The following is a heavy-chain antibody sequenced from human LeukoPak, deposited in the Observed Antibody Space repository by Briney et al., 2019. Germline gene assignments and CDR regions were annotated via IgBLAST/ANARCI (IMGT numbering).Heavy chain of an antibody. CDR2: MNPNSGNT. CDR1: GYTFTSYD. CDR3: VTVCYDSSGYLRGYFDY. J-gene: IGHJ4*02. Sequence: ASVKVSCKASGYTFTSYDINWVRQATGQGLEWMGGMNPNSGNTGYAQKFQGRVTMTRNTSISTAYMELSSLRSEDTAVYYCVTVCYDSSGYLRGYFDYWGQGTLVTVSS. D-gene: IGHD3-22*01. V-gene: IGHV1-8*01.